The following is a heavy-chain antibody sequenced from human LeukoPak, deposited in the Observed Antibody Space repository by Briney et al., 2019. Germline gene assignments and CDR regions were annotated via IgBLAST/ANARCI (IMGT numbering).Heavy chain of an antibody. V-gene: IGHV3-30*18. CDR3: AKDRYSYAFEYSDS. CDR1: GFTFSSYG. Sequence: AGGSLRLSCAASGFTFSSYGMHWVRQAPGKGLDWVAVISNDGSKKYYADSVKGRFTISRDNSKNTLSLQVSSLRTEDTAVYYCAKDRYSYAFEYSDSWGQGTLVPVSS. D-gene: IGHD5-18*01. CDR2: ISNDGSKK. J-gene: IGHJ4*02.